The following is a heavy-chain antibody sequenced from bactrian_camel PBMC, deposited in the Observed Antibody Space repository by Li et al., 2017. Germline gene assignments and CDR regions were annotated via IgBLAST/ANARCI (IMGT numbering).Heavy chain of an antibody. CDR2: ISWSGSRT. CDR3: AADPPCRHIVVVESAFY. D-gene: IGHD2*01. J-gene: IGHJ4*01. CDR1: GFTFSGYT. V-gene: IGHV3S31*01. Sequence: QLVESGGGLVQPGGSLTLSCAASGFTFSGYTMTWVRQAPGKGLEWVSSISWSGSRTYYAPSVKGRFTVSIDDAKNTLYLQMDSLKLEDTATYYCAADPPCRHIVVVESAFYWGQGTQVTVS.